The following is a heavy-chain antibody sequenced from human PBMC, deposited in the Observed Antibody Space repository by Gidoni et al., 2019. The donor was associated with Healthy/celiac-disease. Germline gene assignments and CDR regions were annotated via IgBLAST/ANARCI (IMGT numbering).Heavy chain of an antibody. CDR1: GGTFSSYA. J-gene: IGHJ6*02. CDR3: ARGLKGGYGVIPPYYYGMDV. V-gene: IGHV1-69*01. Sequence: QVQLVQSGAEVKKPGSSVKVSCKASGGTFSSYAISWVRQAPGQGLEWMGGIIPIFGTANYAQKFQGRVTITADESTSTAYMELSSLRSEDTAVYYCARGLKGGYGVIPPYYYGMDVWGQGTTVTVSS. D-gene: IGHD6-25*01. CDR2: IIPIFGTA.